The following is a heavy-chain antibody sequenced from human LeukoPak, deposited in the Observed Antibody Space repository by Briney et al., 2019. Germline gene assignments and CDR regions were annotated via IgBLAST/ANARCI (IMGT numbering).Heavy chain of an antibody. J-gene: IGHJ4*02. V-gene: IGHV3-23*01. CDR3: AKDLGVTNHFDS. Sequence: GGSLRLSCAASGFTFSSYAMNWVRQAPGKGLEWVSALTGSGRTTYYADSVKGRFTISRDNSKNTLYLQMNSLTAEDTAIYYCAKDLGVTNHFDSWGKETLVTVSS. CDR2: LTGSGRTT. CDR1: GFTFSSYA. D-gene: IGHD4-11*01.